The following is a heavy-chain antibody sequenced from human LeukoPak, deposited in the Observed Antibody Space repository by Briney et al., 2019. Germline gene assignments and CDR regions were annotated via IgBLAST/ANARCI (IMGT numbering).Heavy chain of an antibody. CDR1: GFTFCDYA. CDR3: ARDLGGWYRWFDP. CDR2: ISSNGGST. J-gene: IGHJ5*02. V-gene: IGHV3-64*02. D-gene: IGHD6-19*01. Sequence: PGGSLRLSCAASGFTFCDYAMHWVRQAPGKGLEYVSVISSNGGSTYYADSVKGRFTISRDNSKNTRYLQMGSLRAEDMAVYYWARDLGGWYRWFDPWGQGTLVTVSS.